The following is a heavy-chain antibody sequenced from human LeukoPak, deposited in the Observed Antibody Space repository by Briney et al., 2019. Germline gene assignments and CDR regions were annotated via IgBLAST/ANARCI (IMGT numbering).Heavy chain of an antibody. CDR3: ARHRSGGSQDDAFDI. CDR2: ISSSSSTI. V-gene: IGHV3-48*01. Sequence: GGSLRLSCAASGFTFSSYSMNWVRQAPGKGLEWVSYISSSSSTIYYADSVKGRFTISRDNAKNSLFLQMNSLRAEDTAVYYCARHRSGGSQDDAFDIWGQGTMVTVSS. D-gene: IGHD2-15*01. CDR1: GFTFSSYS. J-gene: IGHJ3*02.